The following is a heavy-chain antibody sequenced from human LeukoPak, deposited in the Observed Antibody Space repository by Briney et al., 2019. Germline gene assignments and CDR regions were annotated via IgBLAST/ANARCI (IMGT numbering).Heavy chain of an antibody. V-gene: IGHV3-64D*06. CDR2: ISSNGDNT. CDR1: GFTSTTYV. CDR3: VRGTGY. J-gene: IGHJ4*02. Sequence: PLGTLRLSCSVSGFTSTTYVMHWVRQAPGKGLEYVSAISSNGDNTYYADSVKGRFTISRDNSKNTLYLQMSSLRADDTAVYYCVRGTGYWGQGTLVTVPS.